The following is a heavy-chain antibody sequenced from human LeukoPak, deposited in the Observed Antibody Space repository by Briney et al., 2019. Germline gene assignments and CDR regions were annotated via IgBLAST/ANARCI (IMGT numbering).Heavy chain of an antibody. Sequence: PGGSLRLSCAASGFTFSSYAMHWVRQAPGKGLEWVAVISYDGSNKYYADSVKGRFTISRDNSKNTLYLQMNSLRADDTAVYYCAKGSYYDSSGYYYFDYWGQGTLVTVSS. V-gene: IGHV3-30*04. J-gene: IGHJ4*02. CDR1: GFTFSSYA. D-gene: IGHD3-22*01. CDR2: ISYDGSNK. CDR3: AKGSYYDSSGYYYFDY.